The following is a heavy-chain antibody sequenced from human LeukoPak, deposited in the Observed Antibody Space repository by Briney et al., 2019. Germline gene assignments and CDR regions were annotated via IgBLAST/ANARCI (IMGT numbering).Heavy chain of an antibody. CDR2: IYYSGST. CDR3: ARVTIPAAIRTHYYHGMDV. V-gene: IGHV4-59*01. Sequence: SETLSLTCTVSGGSISSYYWSWIRQPPGKGLEWIGYIYYSGSTNYNPSLKSRVTISVDTSKNQFSLKLSSVTAADTAVYYCARVTIPAAIRTHYYHGMDVWGQGTTVTVSS. CDR1: GGSISSYY. D-gene: IGHD2-2*02. J-gene: IGHJ6*02.